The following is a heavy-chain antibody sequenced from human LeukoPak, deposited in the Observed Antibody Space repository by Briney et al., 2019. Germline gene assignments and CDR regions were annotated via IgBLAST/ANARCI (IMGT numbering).Heavy chain of an antibody. CDR2: ISYDGSNK. CDR3: AKHPSYDSSGHTPDY. Sequence: GGSLRLSCAASGFTFSSYAMHWVRQAPGKGLEWVAVISYDGSNKYYADSVKGRFTISRDNSKNTLYLQMNSLRAEDTAVYYCAKHPSYDSSGHTPDYWGQGTLVTVSS. J-gene: IGHJ4*02. D-gene: IGHD3-22*01. CDR1: GFTFSSYA. V-gene: IGHV3-30-3*02.